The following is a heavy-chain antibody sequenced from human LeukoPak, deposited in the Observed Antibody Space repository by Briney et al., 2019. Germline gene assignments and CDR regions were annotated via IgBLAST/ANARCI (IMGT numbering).Heavy chain of an antibody. D-gene: IGHD3-16*01. CDR2: ISGDGGPT. J-gene: IGHJ4*02. V-gene: IGHV3-43*02. CDR3: AKDLDDRN. CDR1: GFTFDDYA. Sequence: PGGSLRLSCAASGFTFDDYAMHWVRQAPGKGLEWVSPISGDGGPTYYADSVKGRSTISRDNSKNTLYLQMNSLRAEDTAVYYCAKDLDDRNWGQGTLVTVSS.